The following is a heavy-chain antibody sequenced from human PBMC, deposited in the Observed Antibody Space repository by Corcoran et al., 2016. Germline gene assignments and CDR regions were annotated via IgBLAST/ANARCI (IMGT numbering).Heavy chain of an antibody. D-gene: IGHD6-19*01. CDR1: GYTFTSYG. V-gene: IGHV1-18*01. J-gene: IGHJ6*02. CDR2: ISAYNGNT. CDR3: AREIAVAGVSYYYYGMDV. Sequence: QVQLVQSGAEVKKPGAAVKVSCKASGYTFTSYGISWVRQAPGQGLEWMGWISAYNGNTNYAQKLQGRVTMTTDTSTSTAYMELRSLRSDDTAGYYCAREIAVAGVSYYYYGMDVWGQGTTVTVSS.